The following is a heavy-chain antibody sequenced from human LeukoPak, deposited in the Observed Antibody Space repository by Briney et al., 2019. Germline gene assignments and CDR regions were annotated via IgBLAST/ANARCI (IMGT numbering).Heavy chain of an antibody. CDR2: IKQDGSEK. CDR1: GFTFSSYW. V-gene: IGHV3-7*01. CDR3: ARDWPNGSSWYGDY. J-gene: IGHJ4*02. D-gene: IGHD6-13*01. Sequence: GGSLRLSCAASGFTFSSYWMSWVRQAPGKGLEWVANIKQDGSEKYYVDSVKGRFTISRDSAKNSLYLQMNSLRAEDTAVYYCARDWPNGSSWYGDYWGQGTLVTVSS.